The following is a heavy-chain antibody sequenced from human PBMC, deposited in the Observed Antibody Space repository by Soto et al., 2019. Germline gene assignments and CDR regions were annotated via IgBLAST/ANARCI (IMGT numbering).Heavy chain of an antibody. CDR3: ARLGFSGYSSGWPNNRFDP. J-gene: IGHJ5*02. CDR1: GGAISSYY. CDR2: IYYSGST. V-gene: IGHV4-59*01. Sequence: SETLSLTCTVSGGAISSYYWSWLRQPPGKGLEWIGYIYYSGSTNYNPSLKSRVTISVDTSKNQFSLKLSSVTAADTAVYCCARLGFSGYSSGWPNNRFDPWVQGTLVTVSS. D-gene: IGHD6-19*01.